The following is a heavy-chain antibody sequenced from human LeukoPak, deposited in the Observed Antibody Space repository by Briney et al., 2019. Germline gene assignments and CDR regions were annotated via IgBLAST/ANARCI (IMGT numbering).Heavy chain of an antibody. CDR1: AYTFTSYG. Sequence: ASVKVSCKASAYTFTSYGLSWVRQAPGQGLEWMGWMNPNSGNTGYAQKFQGRVTITRNTSISTAYMELSSLRSEDTAVYYCARQYSDILTGYHRGELYWYFDLWGRGTLVTVSS. D-gene: IGHD3-9*01. CDR2: MNPNSGNT. V-gene: IGHV1-8*03. J-gene: IGHJ2*01. CDR3: ARQYSDILTGYHRGELYWYFDL.